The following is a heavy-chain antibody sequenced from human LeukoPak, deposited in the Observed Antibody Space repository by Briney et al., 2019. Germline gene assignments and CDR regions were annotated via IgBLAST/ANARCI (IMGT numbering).Heavy chain of an antibody. V-gene: IGHV3-53*01. J-gene: IGHJ4*02. Sequence: AGGSLRLSCAASGLTVSNNFMSWVRQAPGKGLELVSLIYSGGTTKYADSVRGRFTISRDNSKNTLYLQVNSLRAEDTAVYYCARDQPVVTPLGYWGQGTLVTVSS. D-gene: IGHD4-23*01. CDR3: ARDQPVVTPLGY. CDR2: IYSGGTT. CDR1: GLTVSNNF.